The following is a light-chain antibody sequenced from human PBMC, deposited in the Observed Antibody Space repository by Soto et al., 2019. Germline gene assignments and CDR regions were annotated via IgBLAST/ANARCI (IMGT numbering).Light chain of an antibody. CDR1: SSDVGAYNF. V-gene: IGLV2-14*01. J-gene: IGLJ2*01. CDR3: SSYAISGTLVL. Sequence: QSALTQPASVSGSPGQSITISCTGTSSDVGAYNFVSWYQQRPGKAPKLMIYDVSNRPSGVSNRFSGSKSGNTASLTISGLQAEDEADYYCSSYAISGTLVLFGGGTKLTVL. CDR2: DVS.